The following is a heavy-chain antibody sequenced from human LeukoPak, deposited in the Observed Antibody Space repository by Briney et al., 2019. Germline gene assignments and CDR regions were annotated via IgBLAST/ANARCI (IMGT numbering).Heavy chain of an antibody. Sequence: GGSLRLSCAASGFTFSSYAMHWVRQAPGKGLEWVAVISYDGSNKYYADSVKGRFTISRDNSKNTLYLQMNSLRAEDTAVYYCARGWDYDFWSGPGYWGQGTLVTVSS. V-gene: IGHV3-30-3*01. J-gene: IGHJ4*02. CDR1: GFTFSSYA. D-gene: IGHD3-3*01. CDR2: ISYDGSNK. CDR3: ARGWDYDFWSGPGY.